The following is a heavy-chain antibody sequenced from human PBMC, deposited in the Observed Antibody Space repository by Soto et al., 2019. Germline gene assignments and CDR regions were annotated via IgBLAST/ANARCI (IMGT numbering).Heavy chain of an antibody. Sequence: GGSLRLSCAASGFTFSSYAMSWVRQAPGKGLEWVSAISGSGGSTYYADSVKGRFTISRDNSKNTLYLQMNSLRAEDTAVYYCAKGGLYQLLFGRKSGGWFDPWGQGTLVTVSS. D-gene: IGHD2-2*01. CDR2: ISGSGGST. V-gene: IGHV3-23*01. CDR1: GFTFSSYA. J-gene: IGHJ5*02. CDR3: AKGGLYQLLFGRKSGGWFDP.